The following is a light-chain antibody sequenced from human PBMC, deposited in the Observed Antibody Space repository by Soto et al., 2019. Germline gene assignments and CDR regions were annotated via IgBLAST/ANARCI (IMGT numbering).Light chain of an antibody. CDR1: SSDVGGYDY. V-gene: IGLV2-8*01. CDR3: SSYAATFL. J-gene: IGLJ2*01. Sequence: QSVLTQPPSASGSPGQSVTISCTGTSSDVGGYDYVSWYQQRPGKAPKVIIYEVSKRPSGVPDRFSGSKSGNTASLTVSGLQAEDEADYYCSSYAATFLFGGGTKLTVL. CDR2: EVS.